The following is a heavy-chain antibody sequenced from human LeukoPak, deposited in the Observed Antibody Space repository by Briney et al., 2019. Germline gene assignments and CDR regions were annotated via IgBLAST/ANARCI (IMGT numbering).Heavy chain of an antibody. D-gene: IGHD3-10*01. J-gene: IGHJ5*02. Sequence: SVKVSCKASGGTVSSYAISWVRQAPGQGLEWMGGIVPMFGTANYAQKFQGRVTITADESTSTAYMELSSLRSEDTALYYCTRDRGGVRGLNWFDPWGQGTLVTVSS. CDR2: IVPMFGTA. CDR3: TRDRGGVRGLNWFDP. CDR1: GGTVSSYA. V-gene: IGHV1-69*13.